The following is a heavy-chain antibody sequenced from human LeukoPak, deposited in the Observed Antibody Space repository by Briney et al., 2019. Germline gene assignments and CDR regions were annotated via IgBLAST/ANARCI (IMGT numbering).Heavy chain of an antibody. CDR3: AQGGWYGTTSN. D-gene: IGHD6-19*01. CDR2: INPNSGGT. V-gene: IGHV1-2*02. J-gene: IGHJ4*02. Sequence: GASVKVSCTASGYTFTGYYIHWVRQAPGQGLEWMGWINPNSGGTNYAQQFQGRVTMTRDMSTSTVYMELSSLRSEDTAVYYCAQGGWYGTTSNWGQGTLVTVSS. CDR1: GYTFTGYY.